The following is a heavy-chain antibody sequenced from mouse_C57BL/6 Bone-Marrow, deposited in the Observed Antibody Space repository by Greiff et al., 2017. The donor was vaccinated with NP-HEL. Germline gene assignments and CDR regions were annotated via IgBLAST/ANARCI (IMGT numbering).Heavy chain of an antibody. Sequence: QVQLQQPGAELVMPGASVKLSCKASGYTFTSYWMHWVKQRPGQGLEWIGEIDPSDSYTNYNQKFKGKSTLTVDKSSSTAYMQLSSLTSEDSAVYYCARLATGDYWGQGTTLTVSS. CDR1: GYTFTSYW. CDR3: ARLATGDY. J-gene: IGHJ2*01. V-gene: IGHV1-69*01. CDR2: IDPSDSYT. D-gene: IGHD6-1*01.